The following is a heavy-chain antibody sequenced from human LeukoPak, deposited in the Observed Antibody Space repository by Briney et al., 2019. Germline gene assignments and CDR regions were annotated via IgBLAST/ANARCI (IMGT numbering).Heavy chain of an antibody. V-gene: IGHV1-2*02. CDR2: INPNSGGT. J-gene: IGHJ4*02. D-gene: IGHD3-22*01. Sequence: ASVKVSCKASGYAFTGYYMHWVRQAPGQGLEWMGWINPNSGGTNYAQKFQGRVTMIRDTSISTAYMELSRLRSDDTAVYYCASLGLGDSSGYYSDYWGQGTLVTVSS. CDR3: ASLGLGDSSGYYSDY. CDR1: GYAFTGYY.